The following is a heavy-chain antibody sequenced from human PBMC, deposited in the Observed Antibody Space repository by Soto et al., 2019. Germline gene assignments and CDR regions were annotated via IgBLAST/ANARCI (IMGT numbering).Heavy chain of an antibody. CDR2: IKSKTDGGTT. D-gene: IGHD5-18*01. Sequence: GGSLRLSCAASGCTFSNAWMNWVLQAPGKGLEWVGRIKSKTDGGTTDYAAPVKGRFTISRDDSKNTLYLQMNSLKTEDTAVYYCTTFPGYSYGFRFSPPGWGQGTLVTVSS. CDR1: GCTFSNAW. V-gene: IGHV3-15*07. J-gene: IGHJ4*02. CDR3: TTFPGYSYGFRFSPPG.